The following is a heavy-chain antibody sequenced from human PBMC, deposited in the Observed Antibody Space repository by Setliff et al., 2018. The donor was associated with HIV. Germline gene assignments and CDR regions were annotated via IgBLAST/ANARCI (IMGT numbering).Heavy chain of an antibody. CDR1: GYTFTGYY. CDR2: INPKSGDT. V-gene: IGHV1-2*02. D-gene: IGHD1-1*01. CDR3: ARDIGITTTGKGWLEP. J-gene: IGHJ5*02. Sequence: ASVKVSCKASGYTFTGYYMHWVRQAPGQGLEWMGWINPKSGDTNYAQKFHGRVTITAEKSTNTAYMELTSLTSDDTAVYYCARDIGITTTGKGWLEPWGQGTQVTVSS.